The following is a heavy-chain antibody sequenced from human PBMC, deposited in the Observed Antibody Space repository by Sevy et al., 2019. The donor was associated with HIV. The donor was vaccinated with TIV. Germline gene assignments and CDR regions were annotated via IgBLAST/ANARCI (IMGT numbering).Heavy chain of an antibody. CDR2: ISGSGGST. CDR3: AKDGYYDSSGYWDY. CDR1: GFTFSSYA. V-gene: IGHV3-23*01. Sequence: GGSLRLSCAASGFTFSSYAMSWVRQAPGKGLEWVSAISGSGGSTYYADSVKGRFTISRDNSKNTLYLQMNSLRAEDTAVYYCAKDGYYDSSGYWDYWGQRTLVTVSS. J-gene: IGHJ4*02. D-gene: IGHD3-22*01.